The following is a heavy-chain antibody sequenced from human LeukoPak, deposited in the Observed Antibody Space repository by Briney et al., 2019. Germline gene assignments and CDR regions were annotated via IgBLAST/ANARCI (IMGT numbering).Heavy chain of an antibody. CDR3: AKVPHGDYAVDY. V-gene: IGHV3-30*18. D-gene: IGHD4-17*01. CDR2: ISYDGSNK. CDR1: GFTFSSYG. J-gene: IGHJ4*02. Sequence: GGSLRLSCAASGFTFSSYGTHWVRQAPGKGLEWVAVISYDGSNKYYADSVKGRFTISRDNSKNTLYLQMNSLRAEDTAVYYCAKVPHGDYAVDYWGQGTLVTVSS.